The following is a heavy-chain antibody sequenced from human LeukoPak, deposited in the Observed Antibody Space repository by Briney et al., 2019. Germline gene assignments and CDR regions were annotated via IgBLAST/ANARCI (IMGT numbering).Heavy chain of an antibody. CDR2: IKQDESEE. V-gene: IGHV3-7*01. CDR1: GFTFSDYW. CDR3: ARDYRGYYGSWNRGDYYYYMDV. Sequence: AGGSLRLSCAASGFTFSDYWMSWVRQAPGKGLEWVANIKQDESEEYYVDSVKGRFTISRDNAKNSLYLQMSSLRAEDTAVYYCARDYRGYYGSWNRGDYYYYMDVWGKGTTVTVSS. D-gene: IGHD3-10*01. J-gene: IGHJ6*03.